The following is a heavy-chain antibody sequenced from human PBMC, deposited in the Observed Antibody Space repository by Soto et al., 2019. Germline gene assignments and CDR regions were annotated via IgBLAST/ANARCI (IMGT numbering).Heavy chain of an antibody. Sequence: PGGSLRLSCAASGFTFSSYAMSWVRQAPGKGLEWVSAISGSGGSTYYADSVKGRFTISRDNSKNTLYLQMNSLRAEDTAVYYCAFSIAVIYYFDYWGQGTLVTVSS. CDR3: AFSIAVIYYFDY. J-gene: IGHJ4*02. CDR1: GFTFSSYA. D-gene: IGHD6-19*01. V-gene: IGHV3-23*01. CDR2: ISGSGGST.